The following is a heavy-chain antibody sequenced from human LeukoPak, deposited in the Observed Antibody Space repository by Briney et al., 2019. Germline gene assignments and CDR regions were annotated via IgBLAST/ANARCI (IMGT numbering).Heavy chain of an antibody. CDR2: INPNSGGT. Sequence: ASVKVSCKASGYTFTGYYMHWVRQAPGQGLEWMGWINPNSGGTNYAQKFQGRVTMTRETSISTAYMELSRLRSDDTAVYYCARDPALTMVRGVPRNWFDPWGQGTLVTVSS. CDR3: ARDPALTMVRGVPRNWFDP. V-gene: IGHV1-2*02. D-gene: IGHD3-10*01. CDR1: GYTFTGYY. J-gene: IGHJ5*02.